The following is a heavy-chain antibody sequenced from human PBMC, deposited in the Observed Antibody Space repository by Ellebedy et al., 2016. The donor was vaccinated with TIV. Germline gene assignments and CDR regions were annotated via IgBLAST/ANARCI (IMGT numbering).Heavy chain of an antibody. CDR1: GFTFSNAW. CDR2: IKSKTDGGTT. V-gene: IGHV3-15*01. CDR3: TTVDYGSGSYVNYYYGVDV. J-gene: IGHJ6*02. D-gene: IGHD3-10*01. Sequence: GESLKISCAASGFTFSNAWMSWVRQAPGKGLEWVGRIKSKTDGGTTDYAAPVKGRFTISRDDSKNTLYLQMNSLKTEDTAVYYCTTVDYGSGSYVNYYYGVDVWGQGTTVTVSS.